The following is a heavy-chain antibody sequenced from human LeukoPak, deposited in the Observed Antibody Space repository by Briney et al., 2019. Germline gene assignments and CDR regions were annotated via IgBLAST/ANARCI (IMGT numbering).Heavy chain of an antibody. J-gene: IGHJ5*02. Sequence: SETLSLTCAVYGGSFSGYYWSWIRQPPGKGLEWIGEINHSGSTNYNPSLKSRVTISVDTSKNQFSLKLSSVTAADTAVYYCARGQGYYYDSSGYSKLNWFDPWGQGTLVTVSS. CDR3: ARGQGYYYDSSGYSKLNWFDP. CDR1: GGSFSGYY. D-gene: IGHD3-22*01. V-gene: IGHV4-34*01. CDR2: INHSGST.